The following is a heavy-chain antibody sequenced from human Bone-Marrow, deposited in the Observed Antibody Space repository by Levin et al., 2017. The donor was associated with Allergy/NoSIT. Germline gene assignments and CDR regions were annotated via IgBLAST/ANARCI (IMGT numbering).Heavy chain of an antibody. CDR2: ISYDGSNK. V-gene: IGHV3-30*18. CDR1: GFTFSSYG. CDR3: AKARRGIQLWLPYFDY. J-gene: IGHJ4*02. D-gene: IGHD5-18*01. Sequence: SCAASGFTFSSYGMHWVRQAPGKGLEWVAVISYDGSNKYYADSVKGRFTISRDNSKNTLYLQMNSLRAEDTAVYYCAKARRGIQLWLPYFDYWGQGTLVTVSS.